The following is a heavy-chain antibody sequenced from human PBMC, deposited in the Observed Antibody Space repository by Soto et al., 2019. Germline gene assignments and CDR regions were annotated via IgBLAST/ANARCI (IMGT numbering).Heavy chain of an antibody. Sequence: PSETLSLTCTVSGGSVNSGNYYWSWVRQAPGKGLEWIGYIYYSGTTNYNPSLMGRVTISIDKSKSQFALNLGSVTAADTAIYYCARALYGDLYNWVDPWGQGTLVTVSS. CDR3: ARALYGDLYNWVDP. D-gene: IGHD4-17*01. CDR2: IYYSGTT. J-gene: IGHJ5*02. V-gene: IGHV4-61*01. CDR1: GGSVNSGNYY.